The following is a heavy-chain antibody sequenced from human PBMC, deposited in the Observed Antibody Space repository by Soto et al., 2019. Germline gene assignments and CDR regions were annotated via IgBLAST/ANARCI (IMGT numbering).Heavy chain of an antibody. Sequence: SQTLSLTCAVSGDSVSSKSTSWNWIRQSPSRGLEWLGRTYYRSKWYTEYAGSVESRITINPDTSNNQFSLQLTSVTPDDTAVYYCARTRGIFLTAQLDSWGRGTLVAICS. CDR2: TYYRSKWYT. J-gene: IGHJ4*02. D-gene: IGHD2-21*02. CDR3: ARTRGIFLTAQLDS. CDR1: GDSVSSKSTS. V-gene: IGHV6-1*01.